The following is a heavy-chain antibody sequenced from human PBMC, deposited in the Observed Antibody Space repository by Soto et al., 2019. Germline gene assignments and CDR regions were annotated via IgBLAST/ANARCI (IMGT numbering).Heavy chain of an antibody. CDR3: ARQFYSSSWIHFDY. V-gene: IGHV4-31*03. Sequence: SENLSLPCTVSGGIISRGGYYWSCILQHPGKGLEWIGYIYYSGSIYYNPSLKSRVTISLDTSKNQFSLKLSSVTAADTAVYYCARQFYSSSWIHFDYWGQGTLVTVS. CDR2: IYYSGSI. J-gene: IGHJ4*02. CDR1: GGIISRGGYY. D-gene: IGHD6-13*01.